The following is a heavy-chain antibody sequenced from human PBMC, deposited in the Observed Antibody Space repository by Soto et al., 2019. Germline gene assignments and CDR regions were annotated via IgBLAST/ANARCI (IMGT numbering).Heavy chain of an antibody. CDR3: ARPSDDYGDYDDYFDY. V-gene: IGHV4-39*01. Sequence: QLQLQESGPGLVKPSETLSLTCTVSGGSISSSSYYWGWIRQPPGKGLEWIGSIYYSGSTYYNPSLKSRVTISVDTSKNQFSLKLSSGTAADTAVYYCARPSDDYGDYDDYFDYWGQGTLVTVSS. CDR1: GGSISSSSYY. CDR2: IYYSGST. D-gene: IGHD4-17*01. J-gene: IGHJ4*02.